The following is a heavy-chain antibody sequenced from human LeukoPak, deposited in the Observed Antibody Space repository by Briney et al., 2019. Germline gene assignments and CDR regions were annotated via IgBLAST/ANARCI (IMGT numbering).Heavy chain of an antibody. J-gene: IGHJ4*02. D-gene: IGHD3-10*01. Sequence: ASVKVSCKASGYTFTGYYMHWVRQAPGQGLEWMGRINPNSGGTNYAQKFQGRVTMTRDTSISTAYMELSRLRSDDTAVYYCARDRLRITMVRVVIGYWGQGTLVTVSS. CDR2: INPNSGGT. CDR3: ARDRLRITMVRVVIGY. CDR1: GYTFTGYY. V-gene: IGHV1-2*06.